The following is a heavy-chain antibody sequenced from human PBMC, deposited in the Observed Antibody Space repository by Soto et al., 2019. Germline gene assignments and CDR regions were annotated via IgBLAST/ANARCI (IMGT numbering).Heavy chain of an antibody. V-gene: IGHV4-61*08. D-gene: IGHD3-3*01. CDR1: GGSISSGDYY. J-gene: IGHJ6*02. CDR2: IYYTGTT. CDR3: AREGYYDFWSGPLRMDV. Sequence: PSETLCLTSTVSGGSISSGDYYWSCIRQPPGKGLEWIGYIYYTGTTNYYPSLKSGATISVDTSRNQFSLKLSSVTAADTAVYYCAREGYYDFWSGPLRMDVWGQGATVTVSS.